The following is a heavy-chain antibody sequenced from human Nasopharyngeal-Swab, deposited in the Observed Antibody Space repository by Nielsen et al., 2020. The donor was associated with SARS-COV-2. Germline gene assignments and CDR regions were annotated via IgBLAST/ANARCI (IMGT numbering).Heavy chain of an antibody. CDR2: INSDGSST. CDR1: GFTFSSYW. V-gene: IGHV3-74*01. J-gene: IGHJ6*03. Sequence: GGSLRLSCAASGFTFSSYWMHWVRQAPGKGLVWVSRINSDGSSTSYADSVKGRFTISRDNAKNSLYLQMNSLRAEDTAVYYCARDEYYYDSSGLKYYYYYYMDVWGKGTTVTVSS. D-gene: IGHD3-22*01. CDR3: ARDEYYYDSSGLKYYYYYYMDV.